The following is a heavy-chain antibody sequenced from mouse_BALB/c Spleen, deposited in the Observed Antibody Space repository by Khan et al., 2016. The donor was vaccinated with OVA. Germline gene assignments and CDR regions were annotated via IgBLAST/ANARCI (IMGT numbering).Heavy chain of an antibody. Sequence: EVQLQESGPGLVKPSQSLSLTCTVTGYSITSDYAWNWIRQFPGNKLEWVGYIRYSGCTSYTPTFKGRITMTRDTSRHQFFLQLNSVTTEDTATYYCSRGRAYWGQGTLVTVSA. CDR3: SRGRAY. CDR2: IRYSGCT. J-gene: IGHJ3*01. D-gene: IGHD1-1*01. CDR1: GYSITSDYA. V-gene: IGHV3-2*02.